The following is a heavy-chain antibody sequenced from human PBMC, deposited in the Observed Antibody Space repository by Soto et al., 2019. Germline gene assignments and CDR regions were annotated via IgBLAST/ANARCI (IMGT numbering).Heavy chain of an antibody. Sequence: QVQLVQSGAEVKKPGSSVKVSCKASGGTFSSYAISWVRQAPGQGLEWMGGIIPIFGTANYAEKFQGRVTITADEATSTAYMELSSLRSEDTAVYSCATVGDIVVWRDYYDYYGMDVWGQGPTVTVSS. V-gene: IGHV1-69*01. CDR3: ATVGDIVVWRDYYDYYGMDV. D-gene: IGHD2-21*01. CDR1: GGTFSSYA. CDR2: IIPIFGTA. J-gene: IGHJ6*02.